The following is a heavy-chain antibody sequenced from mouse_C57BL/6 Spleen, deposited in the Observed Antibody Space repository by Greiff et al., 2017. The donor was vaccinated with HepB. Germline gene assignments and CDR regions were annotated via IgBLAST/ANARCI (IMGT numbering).Heavy chain of an antibody. CDR3: ARLGTGWYFDV. J-gene: IGHJ1*03. V-gene: IGHV1-80*01. D-gene: IGHD4-1*01. CDR2: IYPGDGDT. CDR1: GYAFSSYW. Sequence: VQLQESGAELVKPGASVKISCKASGYAFSSYWMNWVKQRPGKGLEWIGQIYPGDGDTNYNGKFKGKATLTADKSSSTAYMQLSSLTSEDSAVYFCARLGTGWYFDVWGTGTTVTVSS.